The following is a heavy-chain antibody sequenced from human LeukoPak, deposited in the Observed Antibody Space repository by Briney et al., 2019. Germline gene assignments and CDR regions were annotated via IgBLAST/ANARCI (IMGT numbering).Heavy chain of an antibody. D-gene: IGHD6-13*01. CDR1: GYTFTSYA. Sequence: ASVKVPCKASGYTFTSYAMHWVRQAPGQRLEWMGWINAGNGNTKYSQKFQGRVTITRDTSASTAYMELSSLRSEDTAVYYCARDWSREAGIAAYWGQGTLVTVSS. CDR2: INAGNGNT. J-gene: IGHJ4*02. CDR3: ARDWSREAGIAAY. V-gene: IGHV1-3*01.